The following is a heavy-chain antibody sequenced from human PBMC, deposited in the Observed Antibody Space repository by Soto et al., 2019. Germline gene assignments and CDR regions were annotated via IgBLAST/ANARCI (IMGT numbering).Heavy chain of an antibody. V-gene: IGHV1-69*12. CDR2: IIPIFGAA. Sequence: QVQLVQSGAEVKKPGSSVRVSCKASGGTFSSYAISWVRQAPGQGLEGMGGIIPIFGAAIYAQNVRGRVTITADESTNTAYMELSSLRSDDTAMYYCAKDVGDAFDVWGQGTMVTVSS. J-gene: IGHJ3*01. D-gene: IGHD3-16*01. CDR3: AKDVGDAFDV. CDR1: GGTFSSYA.